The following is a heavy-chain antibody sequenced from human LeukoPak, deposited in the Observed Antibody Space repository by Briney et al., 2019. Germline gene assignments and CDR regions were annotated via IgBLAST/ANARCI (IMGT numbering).Heavy chain of an antibody. J-gene: IGHJ4*02. Sequence: GGSLRLSCAASGFTFSSYAMSWVRQAPGKGLEWVSAISGSGGSTYYADSVKGRFTISRDNSKNTLYLQMNSLRAEDTAVYYCARAPLRAVAGISDYWGQGTLVTVSS. CDR1: GFTFSSYA. D-gene: IGHD6-19*01. CDR3: ARAPLRAVAGISDY. V-gene: IGHV3-23*01. CDR2: ISGSGGST.